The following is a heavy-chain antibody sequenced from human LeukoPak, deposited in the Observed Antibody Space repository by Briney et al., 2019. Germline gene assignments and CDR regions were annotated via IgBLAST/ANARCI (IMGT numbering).Heavy chain of an antibody. CDR1: GFTFRSYV. D-gene: IGHD6-6*01. Sequence: GGSLRLSCAASGFTFRSYVMSWIRQAPGKGLEWVSALSGDGVGTYYADSVKGRFTISRENSKNTLYVEMNSLRAEDTALYYCAKGSSSSRPYYFDYWGQGILVTVSS. CDR2: LSGDGVGT. J-gene: IGHJ4*02. V-gene: IGHV3-23*01. CDR3: AKGSSSSRPYYFDY.